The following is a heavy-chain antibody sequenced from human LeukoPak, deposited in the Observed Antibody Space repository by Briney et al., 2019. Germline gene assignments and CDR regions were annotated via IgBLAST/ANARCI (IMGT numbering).Heavy chain of an antibody. CDR3: ARDAGGSSNFDY. V-gene: IGHV3-21*01. Sequence: PGGSLRLSCAASGFTFCSYAMSWVRQAPGKGLEWVSSISSSSSYIYYADSVKGRFTISRDNAKNSLYLQMNSLRVEDTAVYYCARDAGGSSNFDYWGQGTLVTVSS. CDR2: ISSSSSYI. J-gene: IGHJ4*02. D-gene: IGHD1-26*01. CDR1: GFTFCSYA.